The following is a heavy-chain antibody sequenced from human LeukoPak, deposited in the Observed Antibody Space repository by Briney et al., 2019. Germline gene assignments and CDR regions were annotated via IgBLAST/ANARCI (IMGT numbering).Heavy chain of an antibody. J-gene: IGHJ6*02. D-gene: IGHD2-2*02. CDR2: IIPILGIA. CDR1: GGTFSSYA. Sequence: ASVKVSCKASGGTFSSYAISWVRQAPGQGLEWMGRIIPILGIANYAQKFQGRVTITADKSTSTAYMELSSPRSEDTAVYYCARGYTGIYCSSTSCYTRPYYYYGMDVWGQGTTVTVSS. CDR3: ARGYTGIYCSSTSCYTRPYYYYGMDV. V-gene: IGHV1-69*04.